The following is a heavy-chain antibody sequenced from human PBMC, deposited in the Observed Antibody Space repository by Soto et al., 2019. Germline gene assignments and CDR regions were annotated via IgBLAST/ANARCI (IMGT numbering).Heavy chain of an antibody. V-gene: IGHV1-69*01. D-gene: IGHD2-21*02. J-gene: IGHJ4*02. CDR3: ASGKGGGRCGGDCYPFDY. Sequence: QVQLVQSGAEVKKPGSSVKVSCKASGGTFSSYAISWVRQAPGQGLEWMGGIIPIFGTANYAQKIQGRVTITADESTSTAYMELSSLRSEDTAVYYCASGKGGGRCGGDCYPFDYWGQGTLVTVSS. CDR1: GGTFSSYA. CDR2: IIPIFGTA.